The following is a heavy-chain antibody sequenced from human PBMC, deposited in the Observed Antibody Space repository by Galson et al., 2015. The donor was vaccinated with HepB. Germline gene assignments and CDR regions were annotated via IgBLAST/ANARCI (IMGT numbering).Heavy chain of an antibody. CDR1: GSTFTDYY. Sequence: SVKVSCKASGSTFTDYYMHWVRQAPGQGLEWMGWIKPNSGDTNYAQNFQGRVTMTRDTSISTAYMELNRLTSDDTAVYYCARVRPTPDFDYWGQGTLVTVSS. D-gene: IGHD2-15*01. CDR3: ARVRPTPDFDY. CDR2: IKPNSGDT. V-gene: IGHV1-2*02. J-gene: IGHJ4*02.